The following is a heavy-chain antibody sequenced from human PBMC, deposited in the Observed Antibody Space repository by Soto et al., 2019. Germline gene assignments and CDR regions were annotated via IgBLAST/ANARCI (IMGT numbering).Heavy chain of an antibody. V-gene: IGHV3-33*01. Sequence: QVQLVESGGGVVQPGRSLRLSCAASGFTFSSYGMHWVRQSPGKGLEWVAVIWYDGSNKYYADSVKGRFTISRDNSKNTLYLQMNSLSAEDTVVYYCATELRGYSYFAYYGMDVWGQGTTVTVSS. J-gene: IGHJ6*02. D-gene: IGHD5-18*01. CDR2: IWYDGSNK. CDR3: ATELRGYSYFAYYGMDV. CDR1: GFTFSSYG.